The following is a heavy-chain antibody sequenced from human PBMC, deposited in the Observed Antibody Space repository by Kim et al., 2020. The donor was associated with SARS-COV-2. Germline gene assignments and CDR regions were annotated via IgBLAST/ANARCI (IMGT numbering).Heavy chain of an antibody. D-gene: IGHD3-9*01. Sequence: SETLSLTCTVSGGSISSSSYYWGWIRQPPGKGLEWIGSIYYSGSTYYNPSLKSRVTISVDTSKNQFSLKLTSVTAADTAVYYCAGSSLLLRYFDWSYLGYFDYWGQGTLVTVSS. J-gene: IGHJ4*02. CDR3: AGSSLLLRYFDWSYLGYFDY. CDR1: GGSISSSSYY. CDR2: IYYSGST. V-gene: IGHV4-39*01.